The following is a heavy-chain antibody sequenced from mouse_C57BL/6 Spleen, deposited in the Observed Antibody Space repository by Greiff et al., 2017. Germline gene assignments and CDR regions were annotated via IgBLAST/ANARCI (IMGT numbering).Heavy chain of an antibody. CDR1: GFTFSSYT. CDR2: ISGGGGNT. CDR3: ARHLELGFDY. D-gene: IGHD4-1*01. J-gene: IGHJ2*01. Sequence: EVQLQESGGGLVKPGGSLKLSCAASGFTFSSYTMSWVRQTPEKRLEWVATISGGGGNTYYPDSVKGRFTISRDNAKNTLYLQMSSLRSEDTALYYCARHLELGFDYWGPGTTLTVSS. V-gene: IGHV5-9*01.